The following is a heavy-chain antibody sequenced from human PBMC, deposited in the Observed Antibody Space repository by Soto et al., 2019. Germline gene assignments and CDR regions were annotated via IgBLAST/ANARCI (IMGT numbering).Heavy chain of an antibody. Sequence: GASVKVSCKASGYTFTSYYMHWVRQAPGQGLEWMGIINPSGGSTSYAQKFQGRVTMTRDTSTSTVYMELSSLRSEDTAVYYCARVEWEPGTILHDPCYYFDHWGQGTLVTVPS. CDR1: GYTFTSYY. V-gene: IGHV1-46*01. D-gene: IGHD1-26*01. CDR3: ARVEWEPGTILHDPCYYFDH. J-gene: IGHJ4*02. CDR2: INPSGGST.